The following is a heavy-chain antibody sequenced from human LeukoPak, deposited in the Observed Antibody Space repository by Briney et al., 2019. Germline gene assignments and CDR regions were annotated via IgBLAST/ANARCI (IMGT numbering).Heavy chain of an antibody. Sequence: SETLSLTCAVSGGSISSISSNNYHWGWIRQPPGKGLEWIGSIYYSWSTYYNPSLKSRVTISVDTSKNQFSLKLSSVTAADTALYYCAREMGVVTAHGIDVWGQGTTVTVSS. CDR2: IYYSWST. CDR3: AREMGVVTAHGIDV. V-gene: IGHV4-39*02. D-gene: IGHD4-23*01. CDR1: GGSISSISSNNYH. J-gene: IGHJ6*02.